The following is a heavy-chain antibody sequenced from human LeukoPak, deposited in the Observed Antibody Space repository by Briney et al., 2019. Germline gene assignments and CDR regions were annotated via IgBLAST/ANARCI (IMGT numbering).Heavy chain of an antibody. Sequence: SGGSLRLSCAASGFTFSSYWMSWVRQAPGKGLEWAANIKQDGSEKYYVDSVEGRFTASRDNAKNSLYLQMNSLRAEDTAVYYCARKISTPDYDYWGQGTLVTVSS. CDR2: IKQDGSEK. D-gene: IGHD4-11*01. CDR1: GFTFSSYW. J-gene: IGHJ4*02. CDR3: ARKISTPDYDY. V-gene: IGHV3-7*01.